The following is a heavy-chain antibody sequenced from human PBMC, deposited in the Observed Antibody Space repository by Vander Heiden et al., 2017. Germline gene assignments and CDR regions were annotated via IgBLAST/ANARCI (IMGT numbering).Heavy chain of an antibody. D-gene: IGHD2-15*01. Sequence: QVQLVQSGAEVKKPGSSVKVSCKASGGTFRSYTISWGRQAPGQGPEWMGGIMPSIGTANYAQKFQERVPITANETASTAYMELSSLRSEDTAVYYCARTVVVAATRLDNYYFDYWGQGTLVTVSS. V-gene: IGHV1-69*12. CDR3: ARTVVVAATRLDNYYFDY. CDR2: IMPSIGTA. CDR1: GGTFRSYT. J-gene: IGHJ4*02.